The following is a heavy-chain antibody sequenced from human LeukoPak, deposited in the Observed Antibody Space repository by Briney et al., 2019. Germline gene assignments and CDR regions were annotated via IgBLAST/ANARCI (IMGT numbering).Heavy chain of an antibody. J-gene: IGHJ4*02. Sequence: GGSLRLSCAASGFTFSTYAMHWVRQAPGKGLDWVADISYDGSSRSYADSVRGRFIISRDNSKSTLYVEMNSLRAEDTAVYYCARLVGWNYDYWGQGTLVTVSS. CDR1: GFTFSTYA. D-gene: IGHD1-1*01. CDR2: ISYDGSSR. CDR3: ARLVGWNYDY. V-gene: IGHV3-30-3*01.